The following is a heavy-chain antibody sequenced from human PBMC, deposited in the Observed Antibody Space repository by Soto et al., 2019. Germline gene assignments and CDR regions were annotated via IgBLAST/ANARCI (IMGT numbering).Heavy chain of an antibody. CDR3: ARKLEASIRHVEWFSYKWFDP. J-gene: IGHJ5*02. D-gene: IGHD3-9*01. Sequence: PSETLSLNCDVHVDSLSGYAWSWIRQPPGKGLEWIGEITFRGVTNYHPSLKSRLSMSVDTSKNRISLNVSSVTAADTALYFCARKLEASIRHVEWFSYKWFDPWGPGTLVTVSS. CDR1: VDSLSGYA. V-gene: IGHV4-34*01. CDR2: ITFRGVT.